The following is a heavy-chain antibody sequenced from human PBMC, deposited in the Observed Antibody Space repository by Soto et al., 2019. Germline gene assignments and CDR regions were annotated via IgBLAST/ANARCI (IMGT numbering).Heavy chain of an antibody. D-gene: IGHD5-12*01. CDR1: GYSFTSQY. J-gene: IGHJ3*02. CDR3: AREQGLRPGGGGTEPLDI. V-gene: IGHV1-46*03. CDR2: INPNGGST. Sequence: QVQLVQSGAEVKKPGASVKISCKASGYSFTSQYVHWVRQAPGQGLEWMGIINPNGGSTTYAQKFQGKGPMPGDTATSHVYRGGSSLASEGPAVFYCAREQGLRPGGGGTEPLDIWGQGTMVTVAS.